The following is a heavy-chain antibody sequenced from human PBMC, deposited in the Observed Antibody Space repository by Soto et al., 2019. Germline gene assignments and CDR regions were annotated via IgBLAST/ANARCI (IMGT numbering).Heavy chain of an antibody. J-gene: IGHJ6*02. V-gene: IGHV1-3*01. Sequence: GASVQVSCKASGYTFTSYGIRWVRQAPGQRLEWTGWINAGNGNPKYSEKFQGRVTITRDTSASTAYLELRSRRSEDTAVDYCARDPNDSSAYDHHYHYGMDVWGQGTTVTVSS. D-gene: IGHD3-22*01. CDR1: GYTFTSYG. CDR3: ARDPNDSSAYDHHYHYGMDV. CDR2: INAGNGNP.